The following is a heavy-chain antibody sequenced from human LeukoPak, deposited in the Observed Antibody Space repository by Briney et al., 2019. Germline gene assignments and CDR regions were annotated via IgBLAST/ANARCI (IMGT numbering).Heavy chain of an antibody. D-gene: IGHD6-19*01. CDR2: IGISGSPI. J-gene: IGHJ3*02. V-gene: IGHV3-11*04. Sequence: GGSLRLSCAASGFTFSDHHMTWIRQAPGRGLEWVSVIGISGSPIYYADSVKGRFTISRDNAKKSLCLQLNSLRAEDTAVYYCASVWQWLVLNALDIWGQGTMVTVSS. CDR1: GFTFSDHH. CDR3: ASVWQWLVLNALDI.